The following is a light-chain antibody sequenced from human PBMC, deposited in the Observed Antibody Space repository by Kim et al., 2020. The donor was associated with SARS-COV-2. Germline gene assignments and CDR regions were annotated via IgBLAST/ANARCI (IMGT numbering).Light chain of an antibody. CDR2: SAS. CDR1: QNVANF. CDR3: QQSYFIPYP. Sequence: DIQMTQSPSSLSASVGDRVTITCRASQNVANFLNWYQQSPGKAPKLLIYSASSLPSGVPSRFSGSGSVTDFTLTISSLQPEDFATYFCQQSYFIPYPFGQGTKLEI. J-gene: IGKJ2*01. V-gene: IGKV1-39*01.